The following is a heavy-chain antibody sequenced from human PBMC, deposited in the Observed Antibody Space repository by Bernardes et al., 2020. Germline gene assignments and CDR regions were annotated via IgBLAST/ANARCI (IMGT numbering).Heavy chain of an antibody. CDR1: GYTFTSYG. D-gene: IGHD3-16*02. CDR2: ISAYNGNT. CDR3: ARDYSYYDYIWGRYRDGRFDY. Sequence: ASVKVSCKASGYTFTSYGISWVRQAPGQGLEWMGWISAYNGNTNYAQKLQGRVTMTTDTSTSTAYMELRSLRSDDTAVYYCARDYSYYDYIWGRYRDGRFDYWSQGTLVTVSS. V-gene: IGHV1-18*01. J-gene: IGHJ4*02.